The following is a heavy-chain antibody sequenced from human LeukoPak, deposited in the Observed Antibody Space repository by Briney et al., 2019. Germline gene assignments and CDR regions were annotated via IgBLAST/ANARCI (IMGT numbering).Heavy chain of an antibody. CDR1: GGSINSSGYY. V-gene: IGHV4-39*01. CDR3: ARHRAGYHIDW. Sequence: KTSETLSLTCTVSGGSINSSGYYWGCIRQPPGKGLEWVGSHYYGGSTYYNPSLRSRVTISVDTSKNQFSLRLNSVTAADTAVYYCARHRAGYHIDWWGQGTLVTVSS. J-gene: IGHJ4*02. D-gene: IGHD3-9*01. CDR2: HYYGGST.